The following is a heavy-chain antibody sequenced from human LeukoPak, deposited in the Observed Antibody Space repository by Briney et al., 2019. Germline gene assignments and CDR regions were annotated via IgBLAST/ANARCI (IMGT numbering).Heavy chain of an antibody. CDR2: IIPIFGTA. CDR1: GGTFSSYA. Sequence: ASVKVSCKASGGTFSSYAISWVRQAPGQGLEWMGGIIPIFGTANYAQKFQGRVTITADESTSTAYMELSSLRSEDTAVYYCARGDYGDSQGNYYYGMDVWGQGTTVTVSS. J-gene: IGHJ6*02. CDR3: ARGDYGDSQGNYYYGMDV. D-gene: IGHD4-17*01. V-gene: IGHV1-69*13.